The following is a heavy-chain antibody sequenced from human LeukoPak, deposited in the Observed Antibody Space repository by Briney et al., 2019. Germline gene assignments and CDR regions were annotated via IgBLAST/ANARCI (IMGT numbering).Heavy chain of an antibody. V-gene: IGHV1-69*13. CDR3: ARFDPGVHPGDY. Sequence: SVKVSCKASGGTFSSYAISRVRQAPGQGLEWVGGIIPIFGTANYAQNLQGRVTNTADESTTTAYMEMSKRRADDPAAYYWARFDPGVHPGDYWGQGTLVTVSS. D-gene: IGHD3-9*01. CDR2: IIPIFGTA. J-gene: IGHJ4*02. CDR1: GGTFSSYA.